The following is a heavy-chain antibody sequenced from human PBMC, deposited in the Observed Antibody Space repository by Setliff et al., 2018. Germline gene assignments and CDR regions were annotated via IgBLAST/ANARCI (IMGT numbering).Heavy chain of an antibody. V-gene: IGHV4-39*01. Sequence: PSETLSLTCTVSGGSVSNSGFFWGWLRQAPGKGLEWIGNIYDSGSSNYNASLKSRLIITRDTSKHQISLKLTSVTAADTAVYYCGRGFSRIEGWGNWFDPWGQGILVTVSS. CDR1: GGSVSNSGFF. D-gene: IGHD2-15*01. J-gene: IGHJ5*02. CDR2: IYDSGSS. CDR3: GRGFSRIEGWGNWFDP.